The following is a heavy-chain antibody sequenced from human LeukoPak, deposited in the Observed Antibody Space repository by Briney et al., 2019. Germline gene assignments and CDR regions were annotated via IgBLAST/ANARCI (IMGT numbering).Heavy chain of an antibody. CDR2: ISKDGSTT. Sequence: GGSLRLSCAASGFTFNNYWMHWVRQAPGKGLVWVSRISKDGSTTNYADSVKGRFTISRDNAKNTSYLQMNSLTAEDTALYYCARGASSGYRIDYWGQGTLVTVSS. CDR1: GFTFNNYW. D-gene: IGHD5-18*01. J-gene: IGHJ4*02. CDR3: ARGASSGYRIDY. V-gene: IGHV3-74*01.